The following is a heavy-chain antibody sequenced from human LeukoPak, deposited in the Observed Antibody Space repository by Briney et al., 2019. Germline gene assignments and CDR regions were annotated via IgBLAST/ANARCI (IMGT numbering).Heavy chain of an antibody. D-gene: IGHD3-10*01. V-gene: IGHV4-34*01. CDR1: GGSVSGYY. J-gene: IGHJ4*02. CDR2: INHIGST. Sequence: PSETLSLACSVYGGSVSGYYWSWIRQPPRKGLEWIGEINHIGSTNYNPSLKSRVTISVDTSQNQFSLKLSSVPAADTAVYYCARCTRINKVRGVIITGIYYFDYWGQGTLVTVSS. CDR3: ARCTRINKVRGVIITGIYYFDY.